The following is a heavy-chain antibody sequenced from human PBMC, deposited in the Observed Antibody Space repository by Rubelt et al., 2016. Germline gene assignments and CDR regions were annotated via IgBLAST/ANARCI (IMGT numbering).Heavy chain of an antibody. CDR2: INHSGST. V-gene: IGHV4-34*01. Sequence: QVQLQQWGAGLLKPSETLSLTCAVFGGPFSGYYWSWIRQPPGKGLEWIGEINHSGSTNYNPSLKSRVPIYVDTSKNQCSLKLSSVTAADTALFYCAGESGGTQRYGMDVWGQGTTVTVSS. CDR3: AGESGGTQRYGMDV. D-gene: IGHD2-15*01. J-gene: IGHJ6*02. CDR1: GGPFSGYY.